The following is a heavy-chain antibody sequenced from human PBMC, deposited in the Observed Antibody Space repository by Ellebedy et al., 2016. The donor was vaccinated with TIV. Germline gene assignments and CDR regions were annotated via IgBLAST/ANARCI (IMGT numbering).Heavy chain of an antibody. CDR2: INPSGGST. CDR1: RYTFTSYS. CDR3: ARDPDISSSI. D-gene: IGHD6-6*01. J-gene: IGHJ4*02. Sequence: ASVKVSXKASRYTFTSYSMHWVRQAPGQGLEWMGIINPSGGSTSYAQKFQGRVTMTRDTSTRTFYMDLTNLRPEDTAVYYCARDPDISSSIWGQGTLVTVSS. V-gene: IGHV1-46*01.